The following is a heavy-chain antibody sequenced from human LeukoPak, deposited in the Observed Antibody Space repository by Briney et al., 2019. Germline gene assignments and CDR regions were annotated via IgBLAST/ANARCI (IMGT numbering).Heavy chain of an antibody. CDR3: ARDRPWDCSGSSCYAGAFDI. J-gene: IGHJ3*02. CDR2: IKQDGSEK. D-gene: IGHD2-2*01. Sequence: GGSLRLSCAASGFTFSSYWMSWVRQAPGKGLEWVANIKQDGSEKYYVDSVKGRFTISRDKAKKSLYLQMHRLRAKDTAVYYCARDRPWDCSGSSCYAGAFDIWGQGTMVTVSS. V-gene: IGHV3-7*01. CDR1: GFTFSSYW.